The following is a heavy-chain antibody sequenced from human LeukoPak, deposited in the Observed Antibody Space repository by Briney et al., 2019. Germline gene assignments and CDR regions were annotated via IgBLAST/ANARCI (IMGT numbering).Heavy chain of an antibody. D-gene: IGHD3-9*01. CDR3: ARQGYYDILTGQSLYGMDV. J-gene: IGHJ6*02. CDR1: GGSISSGGYY. V-gene: IGHV4-31*03. Sequence: PSETLSLTCTVSGGSISSGGYYWSWLRQHPGKGLEWIGYIYYSGSTYYNPSLKSRVTISVDTSKNQFSLKLSSVTAADTAVYYCARQGYYDILTGQSLYGMDVWGQGTTVTVSS. CDR2: IYYSGST.